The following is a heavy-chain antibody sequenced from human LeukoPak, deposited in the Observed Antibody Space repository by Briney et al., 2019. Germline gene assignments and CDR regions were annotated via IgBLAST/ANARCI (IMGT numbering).Heavy chain of an antibody. J-gene: IGHJ4*02. CDR3: AKDRAWELIFDY. CDR2: ISGSGGST. V-gene: IGHV3-23*01. D-gene: IGHD1-26*01. CDR1: GFTFSNFA. Sequence: PGGSLRLSCAASGFTFSNFAMRWVRQAPGKGLEWVSAISGSGGSTYYADSVKGRFTISRDNSKNTLYLQMNSLRAEDTAVYYCAKDRAWELIFDYWGQGTLVTVSS.